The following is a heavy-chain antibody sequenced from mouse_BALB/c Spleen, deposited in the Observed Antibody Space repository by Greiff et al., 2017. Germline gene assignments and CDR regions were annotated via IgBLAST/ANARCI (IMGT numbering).Heavy chain of an antibody. CDR1: GFTFSSYG. Sequence: EVHLVESGGGLVQPGGSLKLSCAASGFTFSSYGMSWVRQTPDKRLELVATINSNGGSTYYPDSVKGRFTISRDNAKNTLYLQMSSLKSEDTAMYYCARGFGYYGSSYVDYWGQGTTLTVSS. CDR3: ARGFGYYGSSYVDY. V-gene: IGHV5-6-3*01. J-gene: IGHJ2*01. D-gene: IGHD1-1*01. CDR2: INSNGGST.